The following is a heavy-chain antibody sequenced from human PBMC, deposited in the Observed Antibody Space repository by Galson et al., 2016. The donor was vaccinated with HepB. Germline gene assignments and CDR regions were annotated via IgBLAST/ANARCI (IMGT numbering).Heavy chain of an antibody. CDR1: GFTFSSYS. J-gene: IGHJ4*02. CDR2: IKSKNDGGTT. V-gene: IGHV3-15*01. CDR3: TTFGGSGNYWESVFHS. D-gene: IGHD3-10*01. Sequence: SLRLSCAASGFTFSSYSMNWVRQAPGKGLEWVGRIKSKNDGGTTEYAVPVKGRFSISRDDSKNTLFLQINSLKTEDTAVYYCTTFGGSGNYWESVFHSWGQGTLVIVSS.